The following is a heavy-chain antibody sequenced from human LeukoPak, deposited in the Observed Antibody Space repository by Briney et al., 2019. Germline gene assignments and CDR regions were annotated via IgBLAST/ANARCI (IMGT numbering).Heavy chain of an antibody. D-gene: IGHD1-26*01. V-gene: IGHV4-39*01. Sequence: PSETLSLTCTVSGGSISSSSYYWGWIRQPPGKGLEWIGSIYYSGSTYYNPSLKSRVTISVDTSKNQFSLKLSSVTAADTAVYYCTRRIVGATNTGYYWGQGTLVTVSS. J-gene: IGHJ4*02. CDR3: TRRIVGATNTGYY. CDR2: IYYSGST. CDR1: GGSISSSSYY.